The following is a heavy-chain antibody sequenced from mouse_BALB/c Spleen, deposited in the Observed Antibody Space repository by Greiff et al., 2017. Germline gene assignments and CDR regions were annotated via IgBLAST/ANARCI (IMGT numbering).Heavy chain of an antibody. CDR2: IDPENGNT. J-gene: IGHJ3*01. Sequence: EVQLQQSGAELVKPGASVKLSCTASGFNIKDTYMHWVKQRPEQGLEWIGWIDPENGNTIYDPKFQGKASITADTSSNTAYLQLSSLTSEDTAVYYCAFLFITTVAPFAYWGQGTLVTVSA. V-gene: IGHV14-3*02. CDR1: GFNIKDTY. CDR3: AFLFITTVAPFAY. D-gene: IGHD1-1*01.